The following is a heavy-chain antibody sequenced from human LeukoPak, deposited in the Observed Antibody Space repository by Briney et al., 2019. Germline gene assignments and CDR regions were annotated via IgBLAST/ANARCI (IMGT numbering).Heavy chain of an antibody. J-gene: IGHJ4*02. CDR3: ARGGAGNFDY. V-gene: IGHV4-59*01. D-gene: IGHD6-19*01. CDR2: IYYSGSI. Sequence: PSETLSLACTVSGGSISSYYWSWIRQPPGKGLEWIGYIYYSGSINYNPSLKSRVTISVDTSKNQFSLKLSSVTAADTAVYYCARGGAGNFDYWGQGTLVTVSS. CDR1: GGSISSYY.